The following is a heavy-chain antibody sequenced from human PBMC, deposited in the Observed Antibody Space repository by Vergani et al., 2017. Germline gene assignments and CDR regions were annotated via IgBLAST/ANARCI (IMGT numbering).Heavy chain of an antibody. CDR3: ARALKLRYSPFCVYYYYGMDV. J-gene: IGHJ6*02. D-gene: IGHD3-9*01. CDR2: IYHSGST. Sequence: QVQLQESGPGLVKPPGTLSLTCAVSGGSISSSNWWSWVRQPPGKGLEWIGEIYHSGSTNYNPSLKSRVTISVDKSKNQFSLKLSSVTAADTAVYYCARALKLRYSPFCVYYYYGMDVWGQGTTVTVSS. CDR1: GGSISSSNW. V-gene: IGHV4-4*03.